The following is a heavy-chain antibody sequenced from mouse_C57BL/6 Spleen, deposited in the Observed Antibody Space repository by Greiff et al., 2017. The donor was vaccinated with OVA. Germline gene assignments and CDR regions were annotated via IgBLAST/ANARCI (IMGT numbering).Heavy chain of an antibody. Sequence: EVQRVESGEGLVKPGGSLKLSCAASGFTFSSYAMSWVRQTPEKRLEWVAYISSGGDYIYYADTVKGRFTISRDNARNTLYLQMSSLKSEDTAMYYCTRDRGSPYAMDYWGQGTSVTVSS. V-gene: IGHV5-9-1*02. CDR2: ISSGGDYI. J-gene: IGHJ4*01. CDR1: GFTFSSYA. CDR3: TRDRGSPYAMDY. D-gene: IGHD3-1*01.